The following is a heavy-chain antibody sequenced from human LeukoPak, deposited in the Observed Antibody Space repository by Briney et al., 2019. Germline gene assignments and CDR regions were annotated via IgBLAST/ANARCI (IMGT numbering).Heavy chain of an antibody. CDR1: GGSISSYY. Sequence: SETLSLTCTVSGGSISSYYWSWIRQPPGKGLEWIGYIYYSGSTNYNPSLKSRVTISVDTSKNQFSLKLSSVTAADTAVYYCARTGIYSSGPKDAFDIWGQRTMVTVSS. J-gene: IGHJ3*02. CDR3: ARTGIYSSGPKDAFDI. V-gene: IGHV4-59*01. CDR2: IYYSGST. D-gene: IGHD3-22*01.